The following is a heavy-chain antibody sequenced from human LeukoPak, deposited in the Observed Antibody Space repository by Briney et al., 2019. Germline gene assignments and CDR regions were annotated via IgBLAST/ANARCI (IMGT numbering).Heavy chain of an antibody. V-gene: IGHV4-34*01. Sequence: PSETLSLTCAVYGGSFSGYYWSWIRQPPGKGLEWIGEINHSGSTNYNPSLKSRVTISVDTSKNQFSLKLSSVTAADTAVYYCARTTSPYGSFDYWGQGTLVTVSS. J-gene: IGHJ4*02. CDR2: INHSGST. CDR3: ARTTSPYGSFDY. CDR1: GGSFSGYY. D-gene: IGHD4-11*01.